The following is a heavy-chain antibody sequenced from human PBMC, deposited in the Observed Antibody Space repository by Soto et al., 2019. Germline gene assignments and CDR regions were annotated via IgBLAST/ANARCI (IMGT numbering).Heavy chain of an antibody. J-gene: IGHJ4*02. CDR1: EFTFSDYA. CDR2: ISYGGGTT. D-gene: IGHD3-22*01. V-gene: IGHV3-23*01. CDR3: AKNPGYYYDSTGYHFDY. Sequence: PGGSLRLSCGASEFTFSDYAVSWVRQAPGKGLEWVSAISYGGGTTYYADSVKGRFTISRDNSKNTLYLQMNSLRAEDTAVYYCAKNPGYYYDSTGYHFDYWGQGTLVTVSS.